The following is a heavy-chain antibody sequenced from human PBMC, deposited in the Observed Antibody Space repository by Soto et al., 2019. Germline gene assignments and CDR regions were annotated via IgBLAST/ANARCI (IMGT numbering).Heavy chain of an antibody. V-gene: IGHV3-30-3*01. D-gene: IGHD5-12*01. Sequence: GGSLRLSCAASGFTFSSYAMHWVRQAPGKGLEWVAVISYDGSNKYYADSVKGRFTISRDNSKNTLYLQMNSLRAEDTAVYYCARDWMERWLQSPIDYWGQGTLVPVSS. CDR3: ARDWMERWLQSPIDY. CDR1: GFTFSSYA. CDR2: ISYDGSNK. J-gene: IGHJ4*02.